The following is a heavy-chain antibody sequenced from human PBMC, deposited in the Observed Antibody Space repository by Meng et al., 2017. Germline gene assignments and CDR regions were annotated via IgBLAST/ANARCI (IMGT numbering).Heavy chain of an antibody. J-gene: IGHJ4*02. Sequence: GQLVQSGAEVKKPGASVKVSCKASGYTFTGYYMHGVRQAPGQGLEWMGRINPNSGGTNYAQKFQGRVTMTRDTSISTAYMELSRLRSDDTAVYYCASELNTYGSGSYAYWGQGTLVTVSS. D-gene: IGHD3-10*01. CDR2: INPNSGGT. CDR3: ASELNTYGSGSYAY. CDR1: GYTFTGYY. V-gene: IGHV1-2*06.